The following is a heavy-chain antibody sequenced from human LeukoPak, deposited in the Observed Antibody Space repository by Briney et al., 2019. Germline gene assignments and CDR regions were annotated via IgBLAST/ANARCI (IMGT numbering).Heavy chain of an antibody. V-gene: IGHV3-48*01. CDR3: AMPGITAFDI. D-gene: IGHD3-10*01. Sequence: GGSLRLSCVASGFTLSSHNINWVRQAPGKGLEWVSHISSSGSITYYGDSVKGRITISRDNAKNSVSLYMNSLRAEDSAVYYCAMPGITAFDIWGQGTMVTVSS. CDR2: ISSSGSIT. CDR1: GFTLSSHN. J-gene: IGHJ3*02.